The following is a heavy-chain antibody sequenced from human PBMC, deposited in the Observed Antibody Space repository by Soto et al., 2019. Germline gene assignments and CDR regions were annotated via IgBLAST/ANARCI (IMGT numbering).Heavy chain of an antibody. CDR3: ASTPAGYCSGGSCYSSWFDP. Sequence: PSETLSLTCTVSGGSTTSSGYYWGWVRQSPGKGLEWIGSIYTSGSTNYNPSLKSRVTMSVDTSKNQFSLKLSSVTAADTAVYYCASTPAGYCSGGSCYSSWFDPWGQGTLVTVSS. J-gene: IGHJ5*02. CDR2: IYTSGST. CDR1: GGSTTSSGYY. D-gene: IGHD2-15*01. V-gene: IGHV4-39*07.